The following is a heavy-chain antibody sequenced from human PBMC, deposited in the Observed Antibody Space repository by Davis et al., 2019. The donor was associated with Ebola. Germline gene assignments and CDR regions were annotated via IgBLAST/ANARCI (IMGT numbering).Heavy chain of an antibody. D-gene: IGHD2-8*01. CDR3: ARDGPLFAMGDYYYAMDV. CDR1: GFTFSRYP. J-gene: IGHJ6*02. CDR2: ISYDGSNK. Sequence: PGGSLRLSCAASGFTFSRYPMHWVRQAPGKGLEWVALISYDGSNKYYADSVKGRFTISRDNSKNTLYLQMNSLRAEDTAVYYCARDGPLFAMGDYYYAMDVWGQGTTVTVSS. V-gene: IGHV3-30-3*01.